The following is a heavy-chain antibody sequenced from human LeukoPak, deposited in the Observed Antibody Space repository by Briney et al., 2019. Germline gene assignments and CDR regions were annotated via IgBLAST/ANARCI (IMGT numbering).Heavy chain of an antibody. D-gene: IGHD2-2*02. Sequence: PGRSLRLSCAASGFTFSSYAMHWVRQAPGKGLEWVAVISYDGSNKYYADSVKGRFTISRDNSKNTLYLQMNSPRAEDTAVYYCARDVRIGAAIENYFDYWGQGTLVTVSS. CDR3: ARDVRIGAAIENYFDY. V-gene: IGHV3-30*04. J-gene: IGHJ4*02. CDR2: ISYDGSNK. CDR1: GFTFSSYA.